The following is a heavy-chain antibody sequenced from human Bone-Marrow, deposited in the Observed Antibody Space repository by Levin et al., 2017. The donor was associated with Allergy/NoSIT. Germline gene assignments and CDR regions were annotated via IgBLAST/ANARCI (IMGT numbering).Heavy chain of an antibody. CDR2: IYYNSYT. J-gene: IGHJ5*02. CDR3: ARLADNWNVNWFDP. CDR1: GASINSTNYY. D-gene: IGHD1-20*01. V-gene: IGHV4-39*07. Sequence: SQTLSLTCTVSGASINSTNYYWGWIRQPPGKGLEWIGTIYYNSYTYYNPSLKSRVAISKDTSKNQFSLKLSSVTAADTAVYYCARLADNWNVNWFDPWGQGTLVTVSS.